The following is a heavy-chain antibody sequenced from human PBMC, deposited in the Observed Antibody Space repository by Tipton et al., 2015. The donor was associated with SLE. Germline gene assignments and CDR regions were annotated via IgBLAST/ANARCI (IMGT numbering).Heavy chain of an antibody. J-gene: IGHJ3*02. Sequence: TLSLTCAVYGGSFSGYYWSWIRQPPGRGLEWIGEIIHSGRTNYKSSLKSRVTISVDTSKNQFSLKLSSVTAADTAVYYCARGIGAFDIWGQGTMVTVSS. CDR1: GGSFSGYY. CDR3: ARGIGAFDI. V-gene: IGHV4-34*01. CDR2: IIHSGRT.